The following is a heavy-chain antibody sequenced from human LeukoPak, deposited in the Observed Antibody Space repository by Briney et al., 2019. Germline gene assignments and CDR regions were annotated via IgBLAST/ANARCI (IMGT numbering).Heavy chain of an antibody. CDR1: GFTFSSYA. V-gene: IGHV3-23*01. CDR3: ARDFSGYDFWSGYLQPNWFDP. CDR2: ISGSGGST. D-gene: IGHD3-3*01. J-gene: IGHJ5*02. Sequence: QAGGSLRLSCAASGFTFSSYAMSWVRQAPGKGLEWVSAISGSGGSTYYADSVKGRFTISRDNAKNSLYLQMNSLRAEDTAVYYCARDFSGYDFWSGYLQPNWFDPWGQGTLVTVSS.